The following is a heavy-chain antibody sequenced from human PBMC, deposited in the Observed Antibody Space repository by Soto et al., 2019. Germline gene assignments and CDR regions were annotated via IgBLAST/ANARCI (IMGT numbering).Heavy chain of an antibody. CDR1: GFTFDDYG. Sequence: EVQLVESGGGVVRPGGSLRLSCAASGFTFDDYGMSWVRQVPGKGLEWVSGINWSGGSTDYADSVKGRFTISRDNAKNSLYLQMNSLRGEDTAFYYCTRVGSSSGPPLYWGQGTLVTVSS. CDR3: TRVGSSSGPPLY. J-gene: IGHJ4*02. D-gene: IGHD6-13*01. V-gene: IGHV3-20*04. CDR2: INWSGGST.